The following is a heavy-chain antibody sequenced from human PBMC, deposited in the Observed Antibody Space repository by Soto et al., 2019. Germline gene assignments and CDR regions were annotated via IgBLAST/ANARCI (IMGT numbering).Heavy chain of an antibody. CDR2: INPNSGGT. CDR3: ARDLGYCTNGVCLNYYYYYGMDV. CDR1: GYTFTGYY. D-gene: IGHD2-8*01. Sequence: AASVRVSCKASGYTFTGYYMHWVRQAPGQGLEWMGWINPNSGGTNYAQKFQGWVTMTRDTSISTAYMELSRLRSDDTAVYYCARDLGYCTNGVCLNYYYYYGMDVWGQGTTVTVSS. V-gene: IGHV1-2*04. J-gene: IGHJ6*02.